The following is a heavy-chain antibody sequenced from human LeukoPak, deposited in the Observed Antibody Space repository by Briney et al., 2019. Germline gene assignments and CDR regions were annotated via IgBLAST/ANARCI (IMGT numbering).Heavy chain of an antibody. J-gene: IGHJ4*02. CDR1: GDSIRNYY. V-gene: IGHV4-59*01. D-gene: IGHD2-21*02. CDR3: AGRTARYFDY. Sequence: SETLSLTCSVSGDSIRNYYWSWIRQPPGEGLQWIGYVFYSGSTNYNASLKSRVVISVDTSKNQFSLKLTSVTAADTAVYYCAGRTARYFDYWGQGFLVTVSS. CDR2: VFYSGST.